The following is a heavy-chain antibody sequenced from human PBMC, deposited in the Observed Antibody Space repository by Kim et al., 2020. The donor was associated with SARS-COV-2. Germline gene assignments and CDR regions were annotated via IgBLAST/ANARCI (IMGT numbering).Heavy chain of an antibody. V-gene: IGHV3-23*01. CDR3: AKDRPGTALDYFYS. D-gene: IGHD2-21*02. CDR1: GFTFSYD. Sequence: GGSLRLSCAASGFTFSYDMSWVRQAAGEGLEWVSAISGSGDSKYYADSVKGRFTISRDNYKNTLYLQMNSLRAEDTAVYYCAKDRPGTALDYFYSWGHGTLVSVSS. J-gene: IGHJ4*01. CDR2: ISGSGDSK.